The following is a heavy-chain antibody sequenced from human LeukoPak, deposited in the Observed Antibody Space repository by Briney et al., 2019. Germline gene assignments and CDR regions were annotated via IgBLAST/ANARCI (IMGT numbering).Heavy chain of an antibody. CDR1: GFTFNTHA. CDR3: VKGGLRSGYSFDD. V-gene: IGHV3-23*01. CDR2: VSDTGDLR. Sequence: GGSLRLSCAASGFTFNTHAISWVRQAPGKGLEWVAAVSDTGDLRYSANSVKGRFAISRDNSKNKAFLQMYSLRAEDTALYYCVKGGLRSGYSFDDWGQGTLVSVSS. D-gene: IGHD3-9*01. J-gene: IGHJ4*02.